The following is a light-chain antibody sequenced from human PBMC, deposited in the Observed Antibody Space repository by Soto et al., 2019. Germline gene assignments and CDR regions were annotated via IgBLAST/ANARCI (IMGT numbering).Light chain of an antibody. CDR2: AAS. V-gene: IGKV1-39*01. CDR3: QQSYNTPRP. CDR1: QSISRN. Sequence: DIQMTQSPSSLSASVGDRVSITCRASQSISRNPNWYQQKPGKGPNLLIYAASSLQSGVPSRFSGSGTGTDFTLTICCLQPEEFATYYCQQSYNTPRPFGGGTKVDIK. J-gene: IGKJ4*01.